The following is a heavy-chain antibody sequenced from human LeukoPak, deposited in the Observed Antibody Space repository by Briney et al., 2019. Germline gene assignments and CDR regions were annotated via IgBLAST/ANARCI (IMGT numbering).Heavy chain of an antibody. D-gene: IGHD2-15*01. CDR3: ARSCSGGNCYADH. CDR2: VRNDGSNR. V-gene: IGHV3-30*02. Sequence: GGSLRLSCAASGFTFRSYGMHWVRQAPGKGLERVAFVRNDGSNRYYGDSVKGRFTISRDNSKNTLYLQMNSLRAEDTAVYYCARSCSGGNCYADHWGQGTLVTVCS. CDR1: GFTFRSYG. J-gene: IGHJ5*02.